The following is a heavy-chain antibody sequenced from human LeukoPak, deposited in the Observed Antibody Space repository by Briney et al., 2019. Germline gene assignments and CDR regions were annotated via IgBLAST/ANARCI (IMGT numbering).Heavy chain of an antibody. Sequence: GGSLRLSCAASGFTFSGHWMSWVRQAPGKGLEWVANINQGGSDKYYVDSVKGRYTISRDNANNLLYLQMNSLRGEDTAVYYCTRDRSRAEDDWGQGTLVTVSS. V-gene: IGHV3-7*01. D-gene: IGHD1-14*01. CDR1: GFTFSGHW. CDR3: TRDRSRAEDD. CDR2: INQGGSDK. J-gene: IGHJ4*02.